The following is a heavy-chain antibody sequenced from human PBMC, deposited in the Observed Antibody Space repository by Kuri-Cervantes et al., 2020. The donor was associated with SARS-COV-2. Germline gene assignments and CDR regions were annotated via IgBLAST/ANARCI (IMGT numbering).Heavy chain of an antibody. V-gene: IGHV4-39*01. J-gene: IGHJ3*02. CDR1: GYSISSSSYY. D-gene: IGHD1/OR15-1a*01. CDR2: IYYSGST. CDR3: ARLRQQSVAFDI. Sequence: GSLRLSCAVSGYSISSSSYYWGWIRQPPGKGLEWIGSIYYSGSTYYNPSLKSRVTISVDTSKNQFSLKLSSVTAADTAVYYCARLRQQSVAFDIWGQGTMVTVSS.